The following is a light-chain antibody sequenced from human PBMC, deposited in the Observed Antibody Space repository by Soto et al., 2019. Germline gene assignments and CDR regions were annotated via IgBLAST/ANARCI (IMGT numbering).Light chain of an antibody. J-gene: IGLJ1*01. CDR1: SSDVGGYDY. V-gene: IGLV2-14*01. CDR2: DVS. CDR3: GSYTSSSTYV. Sequence: SVLPQPASVSGSPGQSITISCTGTSSDVGGYDYVSWYQQHPGKAPKLMIYDVSNRPSGVSNRFSGSKSGNTATLTISGLQAEDEADYYCGSYTSSSTYVFGTGTRSPS.